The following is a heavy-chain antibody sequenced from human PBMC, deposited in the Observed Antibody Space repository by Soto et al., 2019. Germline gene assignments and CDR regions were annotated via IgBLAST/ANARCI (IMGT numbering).Heavy chain of an antibody. V-gene: IGHV3-30-3*01. CDR3: ARVPSITMIVVVPPFFDY. D-gene: IGHD3-22*01. J-gene: IGHJ4*02. CDR1: GFTFSSYA. CDR2: ISYDGSNK. Sequence: QVQLVESGGGVVQPGRSLRLSCAASGFTFSSYAMHWVRQAPGKGLEWVAVISYDGSNKYYADSVKGRFTISRDNSKNTLNLQMNSLRAEDTAVYYCARVPSITMIVVVPPFFDYWGQGTLVTVSS.